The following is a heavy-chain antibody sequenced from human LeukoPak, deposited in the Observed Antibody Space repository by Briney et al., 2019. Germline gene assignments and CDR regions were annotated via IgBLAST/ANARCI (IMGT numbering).Heavy chain of an antibody. CDR2: ISSSSGYI. V-gene: IGHV3-21*01. J-gene: IGHJ4*02. CDR1: GFTFSSYE. D-gene: IGHD3-9*01. CDR3: ARGVELTGYSDY. Sequence: GGSLRLSCAASGFTFSSYEMNWVRQAPGKGLEWVSYISSSSGYIYYADSVKGRFTISRDNAKNSLYLQMNSLRAEDTAVYYCARGVELTGYSDYWGRGTLVTVSS.